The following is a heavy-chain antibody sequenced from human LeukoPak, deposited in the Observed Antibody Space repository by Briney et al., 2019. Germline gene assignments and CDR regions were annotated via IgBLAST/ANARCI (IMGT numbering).Heavy chain of an antibody. J-gene: IGHJ4*02. V-gene: IGHV3-23*01. CDR1: GFTFSSYA. D-gene: IGHD3-16*01. CDR3: ARLETLGAWRFDY. CDR2: ISGSGGST. Sequence: GGSLRLSCAASGFTFSSYAMSWVRQAPGKGLEWVSAISGSGGSTYYADSVKGRFTISRDNSKSTVHLQMNSLRVEDTAVYFCARLETLGAWRFDYWGQGTLVTVSS.